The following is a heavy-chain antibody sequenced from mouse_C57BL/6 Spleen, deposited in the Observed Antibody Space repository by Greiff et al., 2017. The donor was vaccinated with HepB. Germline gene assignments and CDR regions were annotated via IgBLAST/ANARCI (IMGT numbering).Heavy chain of an antibody. J-gene: IGHJ3*01. CDR1: GFTFSSYA. Sequence: EVQVVESGGGLVKPGGSLKLSCAASGFTFSSYAMSWVRQTPEKRLEWVATISDGGSYTYYPDNVKGRFTISRDNAKNNLYLQMSHLKSEDTAMYYCARDKSSYYSNYDFAYWGQGTLVTVSA. V-gene: IGHV5-4*01. D-gene: IGHD2-5*01. CDR3: ARDKSSYYSNYDFAY. CDR2: ISDGGSYT.